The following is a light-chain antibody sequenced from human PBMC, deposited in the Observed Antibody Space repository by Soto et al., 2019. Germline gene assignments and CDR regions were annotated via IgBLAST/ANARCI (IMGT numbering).Light chain of an antibody. V-gene: IGLV1-40*01. CDR3: QSYGTSLSGLYV. CDR2: DSN. Sequence: QSVLTQPPSVSGAPGQRVTISRTGSSSNIGAGRDVHWYRQLPGAAPKFLISDSNHRPSGVPDRFSVSKSGASASLAITGLRAEDEGDYFCQSYGTSLSGLYVFGTGTKLTVL. CDR1: SSNIGAGRD. J-gene: IGLJ1*01.